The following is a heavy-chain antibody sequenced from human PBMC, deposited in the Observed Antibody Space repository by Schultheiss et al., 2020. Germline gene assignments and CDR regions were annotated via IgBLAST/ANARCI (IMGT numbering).Heavy chain of an antibody. CDR2: VYYDGST. D-gene: IGHD3-10*01. Sequence: SETLSLTCAVYGASFTSYYWSWIRRPPGKGLEWIGNVYYDGSTYYNPSLKSRLTISVDTSKNQFSLKLNSVTAADTAVYYCASVKGGLGSYYKYYCYGMDVWGQGTTVTVSS. CDR1: GASFTSYY. CDR3: ASVKGGLGSYYKYYCYGMDV. J-gene: IGHJ6*02. V-gene: IGHV4-34*01.